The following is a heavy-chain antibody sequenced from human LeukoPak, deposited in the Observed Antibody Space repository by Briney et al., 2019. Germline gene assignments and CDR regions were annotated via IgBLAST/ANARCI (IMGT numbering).Heavy chain of an antibody. CDR1: GFTFSSYA. CDR3: AKGRYYYDSNGYFRYYFDY. V-gene: IGHV3-23*01. D-gene: IGHD3-22*01. Sequence: PGGSLRLSCAASGFTFSSYALSWVRQAPGKGLEWVSLISGNADSTYYADSVKGRFTISRDNSKSTLYLQVNSLRAEDTAVYYCAKGRYYYDSNGYFRYYFDYWGQGTLVTVSS. J-gene: IGHJ4*02. CDR2: ISGNADST.